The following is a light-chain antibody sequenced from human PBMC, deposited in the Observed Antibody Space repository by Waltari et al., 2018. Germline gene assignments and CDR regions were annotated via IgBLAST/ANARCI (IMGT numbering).Light chain of an antibody. CDR3: HSRESSASHVV. Sequence: SSELTQDPAVSVALGQTVKMTCQGDSLSNPYASWYQQKPGQATVLVLFGYNKRPSGIPYRFSGYNSGTTSSLTITGAQAEDEADYYCHSRESSASHVVFGGGTKLTVL. CDR1: SLSNPY. CDR2: GYN. V-gene: IGLV3-19*01. J-gene: IGLJ2*01.